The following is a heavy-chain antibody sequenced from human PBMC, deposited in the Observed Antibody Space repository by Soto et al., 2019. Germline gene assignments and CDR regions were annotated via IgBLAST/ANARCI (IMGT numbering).Heavy chain of an antibody. Sequence: PGESLKISCKGSGYSFTSYWIGWVRHMPGKGLKRMEIIYPGDSDTRYSPSFQGQVTISADKSISTAYLQWSSLKASDTAMYFCARLSLDPSYYYYGMDVWGQGTTVTVSS. J-gene: IGHJ6*02. V-gene: IGHV5-51*01. D-gene: IGHD1-1*01. CDR1: GYSFTSYW. CDR2: IYPGDSDT. CDR3: ARLSLDPSYYYYGMDV.